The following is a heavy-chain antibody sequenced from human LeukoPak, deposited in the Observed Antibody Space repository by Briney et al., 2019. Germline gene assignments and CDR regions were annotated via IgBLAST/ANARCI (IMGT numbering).Heavy chain of an antibody. Sequence: GGSLRLSCAASGFTFSSYAMHWVRQAPGKGLEWVAVISYDGSNKYYADSVKGRFTISIDNSKNTLYLQMNSLRAEDTAVYYCARDRPGALRYCSGGSCYGGIDYWGQGTLVTVSS. CDR3: ARDRPGALRYCSGGSCYGGIDY. J-gene: IGHJ4*02. D-gene: IGHD2-15*01. CDR2: ISYDGSNK. CDR1: GFTFSSYA. V-gene: IGHV3-30*04.